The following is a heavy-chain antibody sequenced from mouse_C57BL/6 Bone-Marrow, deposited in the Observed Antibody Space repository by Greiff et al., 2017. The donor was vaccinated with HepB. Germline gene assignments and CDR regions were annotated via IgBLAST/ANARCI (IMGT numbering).Heavy chain of an antibody. CDR3: VRQDSKASYAMDY. Sequence: DVKLVESGGGLVQPKGSLKLSCAASGFSFNTYAMNWVRQAPGKGLEWVARIRSKSNNYATYYADSVKDRFTISRDDSESMLYLQMNNLKTEDTAMYYCVRQDSKASYAMDYWGQGTSVTVSS. CDR2: IRSKSNNYAT. CDR1: GFSFNTYA. D-gene: IGHD2-5*01. V-gene: IGHV10-1*01. J-gene: IGHJ4*01.